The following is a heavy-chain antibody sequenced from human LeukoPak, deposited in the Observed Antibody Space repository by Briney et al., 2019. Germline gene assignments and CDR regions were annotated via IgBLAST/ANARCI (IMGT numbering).Heavy chain of an antibody. CDR3: ARVALAAAYYFDY. Sequence: GGSLRPSCAASGFTVSSNYMSWVRQAPGKGLEWVSVIYSGGSTYYADSVKGRFTISRDNSKNTLYLQMNSLRAEDTAVYYCARVALAAAYYFDYWGQGTLVTVSS. CDR2: IYSGGST. V-gene: IGHV3-66*01. D-gene: IGHD6-13*01. CDR1: GFTVSSNY. J-gene: IGHJ4*02.